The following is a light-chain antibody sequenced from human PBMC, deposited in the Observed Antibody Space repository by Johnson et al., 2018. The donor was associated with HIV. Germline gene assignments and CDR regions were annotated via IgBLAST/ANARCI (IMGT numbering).Light chain of an antibody. CDR3: GTWNSSLSTCG. V-gene: IGLV1-51*01. CDR2: ENN. CDR1: SSNIGNHY. Sequence: QSVLTQPPSVSAAPGQKVTISCSGSSSNIGNHYVSWYQHLPGTAPKLLIYENNKRPSGIPDRFSVSKSGTSATLGITGLQTGDEGDYYCGTWNSSLSTCGFGSGTKVTVL. J-gene: IGLJ1*01.